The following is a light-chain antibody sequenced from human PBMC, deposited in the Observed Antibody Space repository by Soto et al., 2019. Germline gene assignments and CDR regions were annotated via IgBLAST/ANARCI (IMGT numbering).Light chain of an antibody. J-gene: IGLJ2*01. CDR2: DNN. CDR1: SSNIGSNN. CDR3: AAWDDSLNGLV. V-gene: IGLV1-44*01. Sequence: QSVLTQPPSASGTPGQRVTISCSGSSSNIGSNNVNWYQQVPGTAPKLLIYDNNQWPSGVPERFSGSKSGTSASLAISGLQSEDEADYYCAAWDDSLNGLVFGGGTKLTVL.